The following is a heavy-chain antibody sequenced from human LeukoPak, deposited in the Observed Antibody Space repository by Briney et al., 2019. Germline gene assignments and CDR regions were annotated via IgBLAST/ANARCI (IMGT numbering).Heavy chain of an antibody. CDR1: GGSFSGYY. CDR3: ARLASRFDP. CDR2: IYYSGST. D-gene: IGHD6-19*01. J-gene: IGHJ5*02. V-gene: IGHV4-31*11. Sequence: SETLSLTCEVYGGSFSGYYWSWIRQHPGKGLEWIGYIYYSGSTYYNPSLKSRVTISVDTSKNQFSLKLSSVTAADTAVYYCARLASRFDPWGQGTLVTVSS.